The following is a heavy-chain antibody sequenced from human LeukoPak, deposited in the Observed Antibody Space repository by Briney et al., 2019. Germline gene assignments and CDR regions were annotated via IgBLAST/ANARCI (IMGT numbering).Heavy chain of an antibody. Sequence: SETLSLTCTVSGGSISSGDYDRSWIRQPPGKGLEWIAYMYYSGSTYYNPSLKSRVTMSADTSKNQLSLKLSSVTAADTAVYYCATRGYSYGLYGMDVWGQGTTVTVSS. CDR2: MYYSGST. CDR3: ATRGYSYGLYGMDV. V-gene: IGHV4-30-4*01. D-gene: IGHD5-18*01. CDR1: GGSISSGDYD. J-gene: IGHJ6*02.